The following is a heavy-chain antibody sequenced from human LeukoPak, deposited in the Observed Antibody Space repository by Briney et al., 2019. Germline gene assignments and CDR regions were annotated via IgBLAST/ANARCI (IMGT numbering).Heavy chain of an antibody. D-gene: IGHD5-12*01. V-gene: IGHV4-31*03. CDR2: IYYSGST. CDR1: GGSISSGGYY. CDR3: ARGAGESGYDWGGSVDY. J-gene: IGHJ4*02. Sequence: PSQTLSLTCTVSGGSISSGGYYWSWIRQHPGKGLEWIVYIYYSGSTYYNPSLKSRVTISVDTSKNQFSLKLSSVTAADTAVYYCARGAGESGYDWGGSVDYWGQGTLVTVSS.